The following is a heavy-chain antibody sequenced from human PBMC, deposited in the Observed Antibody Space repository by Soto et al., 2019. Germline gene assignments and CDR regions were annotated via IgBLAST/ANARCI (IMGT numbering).Heavy chain of an antibody. CDR3: AKRRGAGGHFDY. Sequence: DVQLLESGGGLVQPEWSLRLSCAASGFTFSSYAMGWVRQGPGKVLEWVAVVSIGGSTHYADSVRGRFTISRDNSKNTLSLQMNSLTAEDTAVYFCAKRRGAGGHFDYWGQGALVTVSS. CDR1: GFTFSSYA. V-gene: IGHV3-23*01. CDR2: VSIGGST. J-gene: IGHJ4*02. D-gene: IGHD2-15*01.